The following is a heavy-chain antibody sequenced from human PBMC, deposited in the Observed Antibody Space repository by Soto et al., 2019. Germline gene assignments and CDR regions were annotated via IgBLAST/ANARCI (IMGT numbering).Heavy chain of an antibody. V-gene: IGHV1-8*01. CDR1: GYTFTSYD. J-gene: IGHJ4*02. D-gene: IGHD6-19*01. Sequence: ASVKVSCKASGYTFTSYDINWVRQATGQGLEWMGWMNPNSGNTGYAQKFQGRVTMTRNTSISTAYMELSSLRSEDTAVHYCARGWGIAVAGIFDYWGQGTLVTVSS. CDR2: MNPNSGNT. CDR3: ARGWGIAVAGIFDY.